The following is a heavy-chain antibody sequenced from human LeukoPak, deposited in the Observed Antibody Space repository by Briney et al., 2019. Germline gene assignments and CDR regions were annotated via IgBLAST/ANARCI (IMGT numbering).Heavy chain of an antibody. CDR2: LDSAAAIT. Sequence: GGSLRLSCAASGFTFSVNWMHWVRQAPGKGLVWVSRLDSAAAITNYADSVKGRFTISSDNAKNTLYLQMDSLRAEDTAVYYCARVPGYSGYFYGMDVWGQGTTVTVSS. CDR3: ARVPGYSGYFYGMDV. J-gene: IGHJ6*02. CDR1: GFTFSVNW. V-gene: IGHV3-74*01. D-gene: IGHD5-12*01.